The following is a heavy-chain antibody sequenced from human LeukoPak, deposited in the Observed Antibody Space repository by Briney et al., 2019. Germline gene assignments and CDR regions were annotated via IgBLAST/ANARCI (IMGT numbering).Heavy chain of an antibody. Sequence: PGGSLRLSCAASGFTFNSYGMHWVRQAPGKGLEWEALIWYDGSNKYYADSVKGRFTISRDNSKNTLYLQMNSLRAEDTAVYYCARPRTYSSSWSPFDYWAREPWSPSPQ. J-gene: IGHJ4*02. V-gene: IGHV3-33*01. CDR2: IWYDGSNK. CDR1: GFTFNSYG. CDR3: ARPRTYSSSWSPFDY. D-gene: IGHD6-13*01.